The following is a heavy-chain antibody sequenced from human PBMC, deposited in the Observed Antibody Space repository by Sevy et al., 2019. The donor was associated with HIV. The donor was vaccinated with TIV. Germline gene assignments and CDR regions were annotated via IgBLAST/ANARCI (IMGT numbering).Heavy chain of an antibody. V-gene: IGHV3-30*18. D-gene: IGHD2-2*01. CDR3: AKGPLDIVVVPAAIFR. CDR1: GFTFSRYG. CDR2: ISYDGSNK. Sequence: GGSLRLSCAASGFTFSRYGMHWVRQAPGKGLEWVAVISYDGSNKYYADSVKGRFTISRDNSKNTLYLQMNSLRAEDTAVYYCAKGPLDIVVVPAAIFRWGQGTLVTVSS. J-gene: IGHJ4*02.